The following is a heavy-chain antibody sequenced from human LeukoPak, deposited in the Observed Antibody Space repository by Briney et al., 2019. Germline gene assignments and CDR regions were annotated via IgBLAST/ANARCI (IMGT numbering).Heavy chain of an antibody. Sequence: GGSLRLSCAASGFTFSSYAMTWVRQAPGKGLEWVSAISGSGGSTYYADSVKGRFTISRDNSKNTLYLQMNSLRAEDTAVYYCAKEHIVVVTATLGYWGQGTLVTVSS. CDR1: GFTFSSYA. V-gene: IGHV3-23*01. CDR3: AKEHIVVVTATLGY. D-gene: IGHD2-21*02. CDR2: ISGSGGST. J-gene: IGHJ4*02.